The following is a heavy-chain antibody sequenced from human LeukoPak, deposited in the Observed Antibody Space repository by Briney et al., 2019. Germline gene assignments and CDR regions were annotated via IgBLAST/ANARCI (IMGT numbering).Heavy chain of an antibody. CDR3: TRVHGDSSSWLDY. J-gene: IGHJ4*02. Sequence: GGPLRLSCTASGFTFGDYAMSWVRQAPGKGLEWVGFIRSKAYGGTTEYAASVKGRFTISRDDSKSIAYLQMNSLKTEDTAVYYCTRVHGDSSSWLDYWGQGTLVTVSS. V-gene: IGHV3-49*04. CDR1: GFTFGDYA. D-gene: IGHD6-13*01. CDR2: IRSKAYGGTT.